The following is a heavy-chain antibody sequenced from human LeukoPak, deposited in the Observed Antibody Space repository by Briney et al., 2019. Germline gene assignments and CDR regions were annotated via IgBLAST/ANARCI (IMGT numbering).Heavy chain of an antibody. D-gene: IGHD3-22*01. V-gene: IGHV1-69*13. CDR3: ASGPTDITMIAAGAFDI. Sequence: GASVKVSCKASGGTFSSYAISWVRQAPGQGLEWMGGIIPIFGTANYAQKFQGRVTITADESTSTAYMELSSLRSEDTAVYYCASGPTDITMIAAGAFDIWGQGTVVTVSS. J-gene: IGHJ3*02. CDR2: IIPIFGTA. CDR1: GGTFSSYA.